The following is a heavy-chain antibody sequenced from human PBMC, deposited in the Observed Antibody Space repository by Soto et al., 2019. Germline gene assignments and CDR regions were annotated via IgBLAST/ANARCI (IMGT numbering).Heavy chain of an antibody. V-gene: IGHV3-30-3*01. D-gene: IGHD1-26*01. CDR1: GFTFSSYA. Sequence: GGSLRLSCAASGFTFSSYAMHWARQAPGKGLEWVAVISYDGSNKYYADSVKGRFTISRDNSKNTLYLQMNSLRAEDTAVYYCARGGELLGDFDYWGQGTLVTVSS. CDR3: ARGGELLGDFDY. J-gene: IGHJ4*02. CDR2: ISYDGSNK.